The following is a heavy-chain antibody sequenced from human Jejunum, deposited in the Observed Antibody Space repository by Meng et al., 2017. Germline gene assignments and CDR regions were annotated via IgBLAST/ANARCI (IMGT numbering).Heavy chain of an antibody. CDR1: GYSISRGYN. J-gene: IGHJ4*01. V-gene: IGHV4-38-2*02. Sequence: GSLRLSCTVSGYSISRGYNWGWIRQAPGKGLEWIGSIWQSGTAYYNPPLKSRVTMSVDTSRNQFSLNLNSVTAADTAVYFCVRTGGGASCNFDDWGHGALVTVSS. CDR3: VRTGGGASCNFDD. D-gene: IGHD2-15*01. CDR2: IWQSGTA.